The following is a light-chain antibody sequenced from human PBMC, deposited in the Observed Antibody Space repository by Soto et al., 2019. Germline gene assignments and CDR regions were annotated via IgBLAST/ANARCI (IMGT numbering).Light chain of an antibody. J-gene: IGKJ2*01. V-gene: IGKV3-20*01. CDR2: GVS. CDR1: QSVRSNY. Sequence: EIVLTQSPGTLSVSLGERGTLSCKASQSVRSNYLAWYQQKGGQAPRLLIYGVSNRATGVPDRFSGNGSGTDFTLIVSRVEPEDFAVYWCQQYSNSPFTFGQGTSLEI. CDR3: QQYSNSPFT.